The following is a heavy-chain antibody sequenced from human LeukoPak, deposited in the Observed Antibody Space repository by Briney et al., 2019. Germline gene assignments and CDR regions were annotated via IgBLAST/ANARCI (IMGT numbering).Heavy chain of an antibody. Sequence: GASVKVSCKASGYTFTSYGISWVRQAPGQGLEWIGWISAYNGNTNYAQKLQGRVTMTTDTSTSTAYMELRSLRSDDTAVYYCARATTYYDSSGYYDYWGQGTLVTVSS. J-gene: IGHJ4*02. CDR2: ISAYNGNT. CDR3: ARATTYYDSSGYYDY. D-gene: IGHD3-22*01. V-gene: IGHV1-18*01. CDR1: GYTFTSYG.